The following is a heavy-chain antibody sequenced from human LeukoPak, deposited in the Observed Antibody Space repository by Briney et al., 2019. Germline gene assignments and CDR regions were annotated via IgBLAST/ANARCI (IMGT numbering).Heavy chain of an antibody. Sequence: VASVKLSCKASGYTFTNYYIHWVRQAPGQGLEWVGIINPSFGSTTYAQSFQGRVAMTRDTSTSTVYMELSSLRSEDTAVYYCARELRSVETPRYNYFDYWGQGTLVTVSS. CDR3: ARELRSVETPRYNYFDY. J-gene: IGHJ4*02. D-gene: IGHD4-23*01. CDR2: INPSFGST. V-gene: IGHV1-46*01. CDR1: GYTFTNYY.